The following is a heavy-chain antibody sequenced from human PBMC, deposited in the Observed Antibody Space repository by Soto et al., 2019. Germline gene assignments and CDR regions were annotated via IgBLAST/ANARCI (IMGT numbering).Heavy chain of an antibody. Sequence: EVPLVESGGGLVQPGGSLRLSCAASGFSFSTYSMNWVRQAPGKGLEWVSYISSRSYTIYYVDSVKGRFTISRDNAKNSLYLQMNSLRDEDTAVYYCARGGSSSDNGMDVWGQGTTVTVSS. J-gene: IGHJ6*02. CDR1: GFSFSTYS. D-gene: IGHD6-6*01. CDR2: ISSRSYTI. V-gene: IGHV3-48*02. CDR3: ARGGSSSDNGMDV.